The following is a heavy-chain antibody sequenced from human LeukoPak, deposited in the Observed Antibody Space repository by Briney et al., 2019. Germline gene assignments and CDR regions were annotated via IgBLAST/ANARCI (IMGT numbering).Heavy chain of an antibody. Sequence: GRSLRLSSTASGLALKNNGMSWVRQAPGKGLEWVSTISGRGGTTHYADSVMGRFTISRDKSMNTLYLQVNSLRGEDTALYYCARDGFNYSSRDNDGFDVWGQGTTVTVSS. CDR1: GLALKNNG. J-gene: IGHJ3*01. CDR2: ISGRGGTT. CDR3: ARDGFNYSSRDNDGFDV. D-gene: IGHD4-11*01. V-gene: IGHV3-23*01.